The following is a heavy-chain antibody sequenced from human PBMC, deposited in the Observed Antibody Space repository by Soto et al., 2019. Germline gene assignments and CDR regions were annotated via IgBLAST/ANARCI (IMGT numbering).Heavy chain of an antibody. V-gene: IGHV4-34*01. D-gene: IGHD3-3*01. CDR1: GGSFSGYY. Sequence: SETLSLTCAVYGGSFSGYYWSWIRQPPGKGLEWIGEINHSGSTNYNPSLKSRVTISVDTSKNQFSLKLSSVTAADTAVYYCARALTIFRVANEAAKPGWFDPWGQGTLVTVSS. J-gene: IGHJ5*02. CDR3: ARALTIFRVANEAAKPGWFDP. CDR2: INHSGST.